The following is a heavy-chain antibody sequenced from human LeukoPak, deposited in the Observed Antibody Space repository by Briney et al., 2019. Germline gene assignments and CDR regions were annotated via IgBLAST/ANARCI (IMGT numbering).Heavy chain of an antibody. J-gene: IGHJ4*02. D-gene: IGHD6-13*01. CDR3: AKGIAGPPEVDNMFDY. CDR2: IRYDGSNK. V-gene: IGHV3-30*02. CDR1: GFTFSSYG. Sequence: PGGSLRLSCAASGFTFSSYGMHWVRQAPGKGLEWVAFIRYDGSNKYYAVSVKSRFTISRDNSKNTLYLQMNSLRAEDTAVYYCAKGIAGPPEVDNMFDYWGQGTLVTVSS.